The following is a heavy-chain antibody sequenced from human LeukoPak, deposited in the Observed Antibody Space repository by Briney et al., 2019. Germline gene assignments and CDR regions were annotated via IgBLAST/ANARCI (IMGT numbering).Heavy chain of an antibody. CDR1: GYTFTSYG. Sequence: ASVKVSCKASGYTFTSYGISWVRQAPGQGVEWMGWISAYNGNTNYAQKLQGRVTMTTDTSTSTAYMELRSLRSDDTAVYYCARNSEIVVVVAAFDYWGQGTLVTVSS. CDR2: ISAYNGNT. D-gene: IGHD2-15*01. J-gene: IGHJ4*02. CDR3: ARNSEIVVVVAAFDY. V-gene: IGHV1-18*01.